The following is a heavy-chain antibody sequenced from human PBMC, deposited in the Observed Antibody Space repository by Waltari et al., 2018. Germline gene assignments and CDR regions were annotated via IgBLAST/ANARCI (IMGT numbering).Heavy chain of an antibody. CDR3: ARVGDPKRHDAFDI. Sequence: EVQLLESGGGLVQPGGSLRLHCEASGFTFSSYALRWVRQAPGKWLGWVSAVSGRGGSTYYADSVKGRFTISRDNSKNTLYLQMNSLRAEDTAVYYCARVGDPKRHDAFDIWGQGTMVTVSS. J-gene: IGHJ3*02. CDR2: VSGRGGST. CDR1: GFTFSSYA. D-gene: IGHD4-17*01. V-gene: IGHV3-23*01.